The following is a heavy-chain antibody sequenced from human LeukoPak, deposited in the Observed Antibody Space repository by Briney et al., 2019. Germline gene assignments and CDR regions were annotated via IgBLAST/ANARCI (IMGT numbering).Heavy chain of an antibody. CDR2: FSNSRST. V-gene: IGHV4-59*01. CDR1: GGSIMNYY. J-gene: IGHJ4*02. CDR3: AREKNLRGFDE. Sequence: SETLSLTCTVSGGSIMNYYWNWIRQPPGKGLEWIGDFSNSRSTSYNPSLKSRVTISADTSKNQFSLNLISVTAADTAVYYCAREKNLRGFDEWSQGTLVTVSS. D-gene: IGHD1-14*01.